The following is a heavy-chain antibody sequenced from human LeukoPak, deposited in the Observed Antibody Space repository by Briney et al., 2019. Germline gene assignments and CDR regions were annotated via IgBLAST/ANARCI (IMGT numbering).Heavy chain of an antibody. J-gene: IGHJ3*02. D-gene: IGHD1-26*01. CDR2: IIPIFGTA. Sequence: SVKVSCKASGGTFSSYAISWVRQAPGQGLEWMGGIIPIFGTANYAQKFQGRVTITADESTSTAYMGLSSLRSEDTAVYYCARDGPYSGSYYDAFDIWGQGTMVTVSS. CDR3: ARDGPYSGSYYDAFDI. V-gene: IGHV1-69*13. CDR1: GGTFSSYA.